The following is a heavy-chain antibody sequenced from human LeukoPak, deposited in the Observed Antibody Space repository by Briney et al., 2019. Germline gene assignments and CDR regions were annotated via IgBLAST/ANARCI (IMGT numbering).Heavy chain of an antibody. CDR2: IIPIFGTA. CDR3: ARGGYCSSTSCYGWGRWFDP. J-gene: IGHJ5*02. D-gene: IGHD2-2*01. CDR1: GGTFSSYA. Sequence: SVKVSCKASGGTFSSYAISWVRQAPGQGLEWMGGIIPIFGTANYAQKFQGRVTITADESTSTAYMELSSLRSEDTAVYYCARGGYCSSTSCYGWGRWFDPWGQGTLVTVSS. V-gene: IGHV1-69*13.